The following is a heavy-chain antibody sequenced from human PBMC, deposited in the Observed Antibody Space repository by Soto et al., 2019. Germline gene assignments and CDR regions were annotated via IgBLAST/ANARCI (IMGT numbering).Heavy chain of an antibody. CDR2: ISSSSSFI. Sequence: EVQMVEAGGGLVKPGGSLRLSCEVSGFSFSNYRMKWVRQAPGKGLEWVSSISSSSSFIYYAESVKGRFTISRDNAKNSLYLQMNSLIVEDTAVYYSARDLFDSWGQGTLVTVSS. CDR1: GFSFSNYR. J-gene: IGHJ4*02. CDR3: ARDLFDS. V-gene: IGHV3-21*01.